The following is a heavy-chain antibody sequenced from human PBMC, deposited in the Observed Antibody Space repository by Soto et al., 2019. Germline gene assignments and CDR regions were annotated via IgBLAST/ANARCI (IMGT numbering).Heavy chain of an antibody. Sequence: QLVGSGGDLVQPGRSLRLSCAASGFKFEDYAMHWVRQAPGKGLEWVSSISWGSGSIGYADSVRGRFAISRDNAKKSLYLQMNSLRTEDTALYYCARSRATVTPLDYWGQGTRVTVSS. D-gene: IGHD4-17*01. V-gene: IGHV3-9*01. CDR2: ISWGSGSI. J-gene: IGHJ4*02. CDR3: ARSRATVTPLDY. CDR1: GFKFEDYA.